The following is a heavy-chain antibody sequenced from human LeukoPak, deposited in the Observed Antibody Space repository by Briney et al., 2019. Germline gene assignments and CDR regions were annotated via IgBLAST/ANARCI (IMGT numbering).Heavy chain of an antibody. Sequence: SETLSLTCNVSGDSISGYYWSWIRQPPGKGLEWIGYIYYSGSTSYNPSLKSRVTISVDTSKNQFSLKLSSVTAADTAVYYCATAVAGTGGTYWGQGTLVTVSS. CDR3: ATAVAGTGGTY. CDR1: GDSISGYY. V-gene: IGHV4-59*08. J-gene: IGHJ4*02. CDR2: IYYSGST. D-gene: IGHD6-19*01.